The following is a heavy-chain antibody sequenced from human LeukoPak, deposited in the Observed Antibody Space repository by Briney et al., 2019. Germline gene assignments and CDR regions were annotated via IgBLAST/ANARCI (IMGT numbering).Heavy chain of an antibody. CDR2: INHSGST. V-gene: IGHV4-34*01. CDR3: ARVSLVRGAPDYYFDY. Sequence: SETLSLTCAVYGGSFSGYYWSWIRQPPGRGLEWIGEINHSGSTNYNPSLKSRVTISVDTSKNQFSLKLSSVTAADTAVYYCARVSLVRGAPDYYFDYWGQGTLVTVSS. J-gene: IGHJ4*02. D-gene: IGHD3-10*01. CDR1: GGSFSGYY.